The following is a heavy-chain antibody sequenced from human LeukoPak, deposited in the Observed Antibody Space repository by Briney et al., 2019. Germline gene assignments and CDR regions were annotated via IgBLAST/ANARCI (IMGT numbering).Heavy chain of an antibody. CDR1: GGTFSSYA. CDR3: AKSHSGYDWG. J-gene: IGHJ4*02. D-gene: IGHD5-12*01. Sequence: ASVKVSCKASGGTFSSYAMSWVRQAPGKGLEWVSAISGSGGSTYYADSVKGRFTISRDNSKNTLYLQMNSLRAEDTAVYYCAKSHSGYDWGWGQGTLVTVSS. CDR2: ISGSGGST. V-gene: IGHV3-23*01.